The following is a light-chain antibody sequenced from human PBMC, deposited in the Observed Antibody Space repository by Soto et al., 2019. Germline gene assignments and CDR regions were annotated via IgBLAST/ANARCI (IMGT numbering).Light chain of an antibody. CDR3: QQYKSWPRT. CDR2: GAS. J-gene: IGKJ1*01. Sequence: EIVMTQSPATLSVSPGERATLSCRASQTVDIHIAWFQQRAGQAPRLLIYGASTRATGIPAKFSGSGAGTEFTLTVTSLQSEDFAVYYCQQYKSWPRTFGQGTKVEIK. CDR1: QTVDIH. V-gene: IGKV3-15*01.